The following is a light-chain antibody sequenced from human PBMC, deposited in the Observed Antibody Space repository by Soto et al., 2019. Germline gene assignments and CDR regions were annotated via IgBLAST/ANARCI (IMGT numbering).Light chain of an antibody. Sequence: EIVMRQSPAPLSVSPGERATLSCRASQSVGRRLAWYQPRPGQAPRLLIHDAATRATGIPDKFSGSASGTECTLTLSSLQSEDFAVYYCQLFYDWPYTFGQGTQLEIK. V-gene: IGKV3-15*01. CDR1: QSVGRR. J-gene: IGKJ2*01. CDR2: DAA. CDR3: QLFYDWPYT.